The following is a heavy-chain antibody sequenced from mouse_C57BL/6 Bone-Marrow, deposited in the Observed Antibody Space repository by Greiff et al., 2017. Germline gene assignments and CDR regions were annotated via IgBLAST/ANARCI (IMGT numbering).Heavy chain of an antibody. CDR3: AREERNWDYYV. V-gene: IGHV1-54*01. CDR2: INPVSGGT. J-gene: IGHJ1*03. CDR1: GYAFTNYL. Sequence: VQLQQSGAELVRPGTSVKVSCKASGYAFTNYLLEWVKQSPGQGLEWIGVINPVSGGTNYNEKFKGKATLTADKSSSTAYMQLSGLTSEDSAVYFSAREERNWDYYVWGRGTTVTVSS.